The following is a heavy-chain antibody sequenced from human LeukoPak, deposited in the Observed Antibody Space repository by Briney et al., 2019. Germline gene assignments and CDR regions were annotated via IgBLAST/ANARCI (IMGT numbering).Heavy chain of an antibody. V-gene: IGHV3-49*03. CDR2: IRSKAYGGTT. CDR1: GFTFGDYA. D-gene: IGHD3-9*01. Sequence: GGSLRLSCTASGFTFGDYAMSWFRQAPGKGLEWVGFIRSKAYGGTTEYAASVKGRFTISRDDSKSIAYLQMNSLKAEDTAVYYCTSSSTRYYDILTGSRTYYYYGMDVWGQGTTVTVSS. CDR3: TSSSTRYYDILTGSRTYYYYGMDV. J-gene: IGHJ6*02.